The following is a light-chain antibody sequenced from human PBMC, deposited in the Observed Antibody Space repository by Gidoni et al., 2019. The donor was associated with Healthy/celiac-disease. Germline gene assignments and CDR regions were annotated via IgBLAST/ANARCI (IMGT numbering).Light chain of an antibody. CDR3: QQRASWPPT. Sequence: EVVLTQSPATLSLSPGERATLSCRASQSVSNYLAWYQQKGGQAPRLLIYDTSLRATGIPTRFSGSGSGTDLTLTISSLEPEDFGIYYCQQRASWPPTFGQGTRVEIK. CDR1: QSVSNY. J-gene: IGKJ1*01. V-gene: IGKV3-11*01. CDR2: DTS.